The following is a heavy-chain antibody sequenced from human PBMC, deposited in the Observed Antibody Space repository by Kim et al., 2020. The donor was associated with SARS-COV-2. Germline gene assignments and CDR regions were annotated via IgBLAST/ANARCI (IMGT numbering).Heavy chain of an antibody. D-gene: IGHD3-10*01. Sequence: QKFQGRVTINADESTSTAYMELSSLRSEDTAVYYCARSVRGSGSYLGTPNWGQGTLVTVSS. CDR3: ARSVRGSGSYLGTPN. V-gene: IGHV1-69*01. J-gene: IGHJ4*02.